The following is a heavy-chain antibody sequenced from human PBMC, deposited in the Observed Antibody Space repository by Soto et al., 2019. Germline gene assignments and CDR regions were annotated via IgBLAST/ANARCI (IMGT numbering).Heavy chain of an antibody. J-gene: IGHJ4*02. V-gene: IGHV4-39*02. CDR2: IYYTGIT. CDR1: GGSISLSSYY. Sequence: SETLSLTCDVSGGSISLSSYYWGWIRQPPGKGLEWIGNIYYTGITHYNPSLENRVTISVDTSKNHFSLTLTSVTAADTAVYYCERYCSRVNCFQGFDSWGQGPLVTVSS. CDR3: ERYCSRVNCFQGFDS. D-gene: IGHD2-15*01.